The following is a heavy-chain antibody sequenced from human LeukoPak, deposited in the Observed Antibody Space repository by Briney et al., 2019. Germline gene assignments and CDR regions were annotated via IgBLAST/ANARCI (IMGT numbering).Heavy chain of an antibody. V-gene: IGHV4-39*07. J-gene: IGHJ4*02. CDR3: ARGRVLGSGSYSY. Sequence: PSETLSLTCTVSGGSISSSSYYWGWIRQPPGKGLEWIGSIYYSGSTYYNPSLKSRVTISVDTSNNQFSLKLSSVTAADTAVYYCARGRVLGSGSYSYWGQGTLVTVSS. D-gene: IGHD3-10*01. CDR2: IYYSGST. CDR1: GGSISSSSYY.